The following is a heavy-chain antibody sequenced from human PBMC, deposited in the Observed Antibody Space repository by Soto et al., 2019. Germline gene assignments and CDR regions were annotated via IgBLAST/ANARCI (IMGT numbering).Heavy chain of an antibody. J-gene: IGHJ6*03. Sequence: ASVKVSCKAFGYTFTSYDINWVRQATGQGLEWMGWMNPNSGNTGYAQKFQGRVTMTRNTSISTAYMELSSLRSEDTAVYYCARGLTVTTVPYYYYYMDVWGKGTTVTVSS. V-gene: IGHV1-8*01. D-gene: IGHD4-4*01. CDR2: MNPNSGNT. CDR1: GYTFTSYD. CDR3: ARGLTVTTVPYYYYYMDV.